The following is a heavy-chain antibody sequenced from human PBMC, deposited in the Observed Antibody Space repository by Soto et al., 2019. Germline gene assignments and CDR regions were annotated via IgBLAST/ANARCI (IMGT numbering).Heavy chain of an antibody. Sequence: SETLSLTCSVSDDSINSDKYYWGWIRQPPGKGLEWIGSIYYRGNAYYNPSLQTRVTISLDKSKSQFSLRLNSVTAADLAFFFCARLEGLATISYYFDFWGPGALVTVSS. CDR3: ARLEGLATISYYFDF. CDR2: IYYRGNA. D-gene: IGHD3-9*01. V-gene: IGHV4-39*01. CDR1: DDSINSDKYY. J-gene: IGHJ4*02.